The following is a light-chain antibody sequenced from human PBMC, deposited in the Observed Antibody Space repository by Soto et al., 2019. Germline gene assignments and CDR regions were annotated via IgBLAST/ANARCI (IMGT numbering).Light chain of an antibody. CDR2: LAS. CDR3: QQLESDPPWT. Sequence: IQLIQSPSSLSASVGDRVTVTCRASQDISNYLAWYQQSPGRAPKLLIYLASTLESGVPSRFSGSGSGTDFTLTISSLQPEDFATYYCQQLESDPPWTFGQGTKVDIK. CDR1: QDISNY. V-gene: IGKV1-9*01. J-gene: IGKJ1*01.